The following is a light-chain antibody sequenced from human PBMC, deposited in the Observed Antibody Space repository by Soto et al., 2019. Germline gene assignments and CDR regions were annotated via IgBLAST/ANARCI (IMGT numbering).Light chain of an antibody. J-gene: IGKJ4*01. CDR3: QQYGSSPLT. CDR1: QSVSSSY. Sequence: EIVLTQSPGTLSLSPGERATLSCRASQSVSSSYLAWYQQKPGQAPRRLIYGASSRATGIPDRFSGSGSGTDFTLNISRLEPEDFAVYYCQQYGSSPLTFGGGTKVEIK. CDR2: GAS. V-gene: IGKV3-20*01.